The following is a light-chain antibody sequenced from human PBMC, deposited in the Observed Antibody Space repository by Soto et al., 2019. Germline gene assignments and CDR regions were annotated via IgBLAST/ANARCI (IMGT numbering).Light chain of an antibody. CDR3: QQYHSNPIT. Sequence: DIVMTQSPDSLAVSLGEWATINCKSSQSVLYSSNNKNYLAWYQQTKGHPPKLLIYWASTRESGVPDRFSGSGSGTDFTLTISRLQPEDVSVYYCQQYHSNPITFGQGTRLEIK. CDR1: QSVLYSSNNKNY. V-gene: IGKV4-1*01. J-gene: IGKJ5*01. CDR2: WAS.